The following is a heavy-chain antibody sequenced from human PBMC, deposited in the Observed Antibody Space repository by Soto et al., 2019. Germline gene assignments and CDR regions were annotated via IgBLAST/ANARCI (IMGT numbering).Heavy chain of an antibody. D-gene: IGHD6-13*01. CDR3: AKSVAAALYGMDV. Sequence: GGSLRLSCAASGFTFSSYAMSWVRQAPGKGLEWVSVISDDGSNTYYADSVKGRFTISRDTSKNTLYLQMNSLRAEDTAVYYCAKSVAAALYGMDVWGQGTTVTVSS. V-gene: IGHV3-30*18. CDR1: GFTFSSYA. CDR2: ISDDGSNT. J-gene: IGHJ6*02.